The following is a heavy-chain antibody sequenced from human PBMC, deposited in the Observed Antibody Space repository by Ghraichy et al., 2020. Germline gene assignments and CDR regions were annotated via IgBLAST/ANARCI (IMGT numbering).Heavy chain of an antibody. CDR1: GFTFSSYS. Sequence: GFLRLSCAASGFTFSSYSMNWVRQAPGKGLEWVSYISSSSSTIYYADSVKGRFTISRDNAKNSLYLQMNSLRDEDTAVYYCARDLGLGYSSRGGVLYYYGMDVWGQGTTVTVSS. V-gene: IGHV3-48*02. D-gene: IGHD5-18*01. CDR2: ISSSSSTI. J-gene: IGHJ6*02. CDR3: ARDLGLGYSSRGGVLYYYGMDV.